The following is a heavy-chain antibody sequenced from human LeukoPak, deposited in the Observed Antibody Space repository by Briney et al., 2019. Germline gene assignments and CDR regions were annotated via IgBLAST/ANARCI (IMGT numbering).Heavy chain of an antibody. Sequence: ASVKVSCKASGYTFTGYYMHWVRQAPGQGLEWMGWINPNSGGTNYAQKFQGRVTMTRDTSISTTYMELIRLTSDDAAVYYCARDGNFDHWGQGTLVTVSS. CDR2: INPNSGGT. CDR1: GYTFTGYY. D-gene: IGHD1-26*01. CDR3: ARDGNFDH. J-gene: IGHJ4*02. V-gene: IGHV1-2*02.